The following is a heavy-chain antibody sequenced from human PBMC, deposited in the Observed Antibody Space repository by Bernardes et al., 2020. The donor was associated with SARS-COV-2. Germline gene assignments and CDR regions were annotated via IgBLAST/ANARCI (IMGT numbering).Heavy chain of an antibody. D-gene: IGHD1-26*01. J-gene: IGHJ5*02. CDR2: ISTGGSTK. CDR3: ARDGSPHGRDQRGGWFDP. Sequence: GGSLRLSCAASGFTFSSSVMNWVRQAPGKGLEWVSYISTGGSTKYYADSVKGRFTISRDNAKNSLYLQMNSLTVEDTAVYYCARDGSPHGRDQRGGWFDPWGQGTPVNVSS. CDR1: GFTFSSSV. V-gene: IGHV3-48*03.